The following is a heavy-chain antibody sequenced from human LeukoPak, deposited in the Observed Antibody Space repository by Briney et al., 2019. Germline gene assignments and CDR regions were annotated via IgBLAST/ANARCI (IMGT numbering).Heavy chain of an antibody. CDR3: ARDLDSSGYYRSDALDI. CDR2: FIPIIGTA. Sequence: SVKVSCKASGGTFNSFAINWVRQAPGQSLEWVGGFIPIIGTANYAQKFQGRVTITTDESTSTAYMELSSLRSEDTAVYYCARDLDSSGYYRSDALDIWGQGTVVTVSS. D-gene: IGHD3-22*01. CDR1: GGTFNSFA. V-gene: IGHV1-69*05. J-gene: IGHJ3*02.